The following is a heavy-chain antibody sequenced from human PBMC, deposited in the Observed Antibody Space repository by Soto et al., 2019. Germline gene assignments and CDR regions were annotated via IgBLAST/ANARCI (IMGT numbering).Heavy chain of an antibody. CDR2: IYYSGST. D-gene: IGHD3-22*01. V-gene: IGHV4-39*01. Sequence: SETLSLTCTVSGGSITSSSYYWGWIRQPPGKGLEWIGNIYYSGSTYYNPSLKSRVTISVDTSKNQFSLKLSSVTAADAAVYYCMLGSGWKDFDYWGQGTLVTVSS. J-gene: IGHJ4*02. CDR1: GGSITSSSYY. CDR3: MLGSGWKDFDY.